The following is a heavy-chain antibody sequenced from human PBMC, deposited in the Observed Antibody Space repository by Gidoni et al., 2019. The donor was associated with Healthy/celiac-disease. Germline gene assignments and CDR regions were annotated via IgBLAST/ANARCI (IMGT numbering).Heavy chain of an antibody. D-gene: IGHD3-16*01. CDR3: ASRPVDLGELYVWVDP. CDR2: IIPIFGTA. V-gene: IGHV1-69*01. CDR1: GGTFSSYA. J-gene: IGHJ5*02. Sequence: QVQLLQSGAEVKKPGSSVKVSCKASGGTFSSYAISWVRQAPGQGLEWMGGIIPIFGTANYAQKFQGRVTITADESKSTAYMELSSLRSEDTAVYYCASRPVDLGELYVWVDPWGQGTLVTVSS.